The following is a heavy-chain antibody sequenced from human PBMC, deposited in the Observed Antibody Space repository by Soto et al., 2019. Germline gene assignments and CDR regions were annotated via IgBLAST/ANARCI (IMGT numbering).Heavy chain of an antibody. D-gene: IGHD2-15*01. Sequence: EVQLVESGGALVQPGGSLRLSCAASGFTFSDYWMTWVRQAPGKGLEWVANIKQDGSEKYYVDSVKGRFTISRDNAKNSLYLQMNNLRDEDTAVYYSARHFRSGGSCLFAPWGPGTLVTVSS. CDR1: GFTFSDYW. J-gene: IGHJ5*02. V-gene: IGHV3-7*01. CDR3: ARHFRSGGSCLFAP. CDR2: IKQDGSEK.